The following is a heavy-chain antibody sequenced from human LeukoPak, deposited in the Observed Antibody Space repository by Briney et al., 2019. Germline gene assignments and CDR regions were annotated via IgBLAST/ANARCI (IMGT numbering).Heavy chain of an antibody. CDR2: IRYDGSNK. CDR1: GFTFSSYG. Sequence: GGSLRLSCAASGFTFSSYGMHWVRQAPGKGLEWVAFIRYDGSNKYYADSVKGRFTISRDNSKNTLYLQMNSLRAEDTAVYYCAKDQSSGWYGAFDIWGQGTMVTVSS. CDR3: AKDQSSGWYGAFDI. V-gene: IGHV3-30*02. J-gene: IGHJ3*02. D-gene: IGHD6-19*01.